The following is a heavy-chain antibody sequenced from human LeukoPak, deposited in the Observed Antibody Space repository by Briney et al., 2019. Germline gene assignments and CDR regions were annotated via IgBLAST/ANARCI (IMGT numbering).Heavy chain of an antibody. CDR2: IGTAGDT. CDR3: ARGLGYYDSSGYIWYFDL. J-gene: IGHJ2*01. CDR1: GCTFSSYD. D-gene: IGHD3-22*01. V-gene: IGHV3-13*01. Sequence: GGSLRLSCADSGCTFSSYDMHWVRQATGKGLEWVSAIGTAGDTYYPGSVKGRFTISRENAKNSLYLQMNSLRAGDTAVYYCARGLGYYDSSGYIWYFDLWGRGTLVTVSS.